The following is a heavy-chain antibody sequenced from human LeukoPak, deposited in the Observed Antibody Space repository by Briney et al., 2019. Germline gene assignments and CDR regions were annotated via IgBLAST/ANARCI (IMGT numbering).Heavy chain of an antibody. V-gene: IGHV4-34*01. J-gene: IGHJ4*02. CDR2: INHSGST. D-gene: IGHD6-6*01. CDR1: GGSFSGYY. CDR3: ARHQWSIAVFDY. Sequence: PSETLSLTCAVYGGSFSGYYWSWIRQPPGKGLEWIGEINHSGSTNYNPSLKSRVTISVDTSKNQFSLKLSSVTAADTAVYYCARHQWSIAVFDYWGQGTLVTVSS.